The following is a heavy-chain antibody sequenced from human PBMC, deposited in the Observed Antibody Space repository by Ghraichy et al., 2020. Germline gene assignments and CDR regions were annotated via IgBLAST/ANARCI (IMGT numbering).Heavy chain of an antibody. CDR1: GIAFSRYW. Sequence: GGSLRLSCAASGIAFSRYWFHWVRQAPGKGLVWVSRINRDGSTTNYADSVKGQFTISRDDAKNTLYLQMSSLRAEDTAVYYCAADLPWLPDSSGRTGWFDPWGQGTLVTVSS. V-gene: IGHV3-74*01. CDR3: AADLPWLPDSSGRTGWFDP. J-gene: IGHJ5*02. CDR2: INRDGSTT. D-gene: IGHD3-22*01.